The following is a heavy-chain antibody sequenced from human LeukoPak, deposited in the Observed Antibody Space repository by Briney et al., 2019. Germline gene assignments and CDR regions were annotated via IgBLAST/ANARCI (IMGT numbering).Heavy chain of an antibody. CDR3: ARAGTMIVVVGFDY. CDR2: IIPIFGTA. CDR1: GGTFSSYA. Sequence: SVKVSCKASGGTFSSYAISWVRQAPGQGLEWMGGIIPIFGTANYAQKFQGRVTITADESTSTAYMELRSLRSDDTAVYYCARAGTMIVVVGFDYWGQGTLVTVSS. D-gene: IGHD3-22*01. J-gene: IGHJ4*02. V-gene: IGHV1-69*13.